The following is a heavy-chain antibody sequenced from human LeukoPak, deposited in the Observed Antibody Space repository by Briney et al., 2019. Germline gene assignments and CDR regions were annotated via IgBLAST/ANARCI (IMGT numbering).Heavy chain of an antibody. D-gene: IGHD3-9*01. J-gene: IGHJ4*02. CDR1: GGSFSGYY. CDR3: ARDWGGLYDILTGYYGNYFDY. V-gene: IGHV4-34*01. CDR2: INHSGST. Sequence: SETLSLTCAVYGGSFSGYYWSWIRQPPGKGLEWIGEINHSGSTNYNPSLKSRVTISVDTSKNQFSLKLSSVTAADTAVYYCARDWGGLYDILTGYYGNYFDYWGQGTLVTVSS.